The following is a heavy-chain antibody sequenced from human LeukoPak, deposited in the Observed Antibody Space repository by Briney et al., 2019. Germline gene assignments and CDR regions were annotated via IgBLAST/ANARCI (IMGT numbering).Heavy chain of an antibody. D-gene: IGHD5-24*01. CDR2: IYYSRST. V-gene: IGHV4-30-4*08. J-gene: IGHJ4*02. Sequence: PSETLSLTCTVSGGSISSSSYYWGWIRQPPGKGLEWIGYIYYSRSTSYSPSLKSRLTISVDTSKNQFSLKLSSVTAADTAVYYCARDGYNSGYFDYWGQGTLVTVSS. CDR3: ARDGYNSGYFDY. CDR1: GGSISSSSYY.